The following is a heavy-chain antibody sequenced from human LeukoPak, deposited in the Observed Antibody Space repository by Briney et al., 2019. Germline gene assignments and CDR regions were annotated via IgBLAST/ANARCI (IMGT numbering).Heavy chain of an antibody. J-gene: IGHJ4*02. D-gene: IGHD3-3*01. CDR3: ARGRRITIFGVVIILDYYFDY. CDR2: MNPNSGNT. CDR1: GYTFTSYD. V-gene: IGHV1-8*01. Sequence: GASVKVSCKASGYTFTSYDINWVRQATGQWLEWMGWMNPNSGNTGYAQKFQGRVTITRNTSISTAYMELSSLRSEDTAVYYCARGRRITIFGVVIILDYYFDYWGQGTLVTVSS.